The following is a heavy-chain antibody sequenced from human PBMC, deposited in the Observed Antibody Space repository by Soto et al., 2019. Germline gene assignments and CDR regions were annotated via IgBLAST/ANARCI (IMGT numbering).Heavy chain of an antibody. CDR2: ISSSGSTI. V-gene: IGHV3-48*03. Sequence: PGGSLRLSCAASGFTFSSYEMNWVRQAPGKGLEWVSYISSSGSTIYYADSVKGRFTISRDNAKNSLYLQMNSLRAEDTAVYYCARDTPNADFWSGYYYYYYGMDVWGQGTTVTVSS. CDR3: ARDTPNADFWSGYYYYYYGMDV. J-gene: IGHJ6*02. CDR1: GFTFSSYE. D-gene: IGHD3-3*01.